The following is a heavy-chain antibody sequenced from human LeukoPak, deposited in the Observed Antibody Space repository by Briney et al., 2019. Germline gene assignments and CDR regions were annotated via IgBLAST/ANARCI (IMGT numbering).Heavy chain of an antibody. D-gene: IGHD3-22*01. CDR2: INPNSGGT. CDR3: AREDSTGYSSLDY. Sequence: ASVKVSCKASGYTFTGYYMHWVRQAPGQGLEWMGWINPNSGGTSYAQKFQGRVTMTRDTSTSTVYMELSRLRSDDTAVYYCAREDSTGYSSLDYWGQGTLVTVSS. V-gene: IGHV1-2*02. CDR1: GYTFTGYY. J-gene: IGHJ4*02.